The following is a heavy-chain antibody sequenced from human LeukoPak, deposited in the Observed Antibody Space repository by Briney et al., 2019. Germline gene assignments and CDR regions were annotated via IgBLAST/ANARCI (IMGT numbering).Heavy chain of an antibody. Sequence: GGSLRLSCVASGFTFTKYGVHWVRQAPGKGLEWVSYISSSSSTIYYADSVKGRFTISRDNAKNSLYLQMNSLRAEDTAVYYCARATAQYYFDYWGQGTLVTVSS. J-gene: IGHJ4*02. CDR2: ISSSSSTI. CDR1: GFTFTKYG. CDR3: ARATAQYYFDY. D-gene: IGHD4-11*01. V-gene: IGHV3-48*04.